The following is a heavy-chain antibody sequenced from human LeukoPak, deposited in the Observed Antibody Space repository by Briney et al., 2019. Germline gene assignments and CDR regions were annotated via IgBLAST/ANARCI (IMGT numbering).Heavy chain of an antibody. V-gene: IGHV4-4*07. CDR1: DGTISNSL. Sequence: SETLSLTCAVSDGTISNSLLRWLRQPAGKGLEWMGHLFATGCPNYNLSVKSRVTVSLDTSKHHFYLNLTSVPAADTAVYCCARDSREYSGYCDYWAQGTVVSVFS. D-gene: IGHD5-12*01. CDR2: LFATGCP. CDR3: ARDSREYSGYCDY. J-gene: IGHJ4*02.